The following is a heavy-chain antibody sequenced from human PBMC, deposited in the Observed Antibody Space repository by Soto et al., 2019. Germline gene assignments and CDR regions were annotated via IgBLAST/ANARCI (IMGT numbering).Heavy chain of an antibody. CDR1: GFTLSGRS. CDR3: ARGWFGPDV. Sequence: EVQLVESGGGLVQPGGSLRLSCAASGFTLSGRSMHWVRQAPGKGLVWVSGIDNAGTDSTYADSVKGRFTSSRDNAKTMRYLQRNSLRVEDTAVEYCARGWFGPDVWGKGTTVTGSS. D-gene: IGHD3-10*01. J-gene: IGHJ6*04. V-gene: IGHV3-74*01. CDR2: IDNAGTDS.